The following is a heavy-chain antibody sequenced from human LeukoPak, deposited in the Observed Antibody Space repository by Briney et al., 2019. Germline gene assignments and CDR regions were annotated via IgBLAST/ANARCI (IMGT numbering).Heavy chain of an antibody. Sequence: SETLSLTCVVSGDSISSGGYSWSWIRQTPGKGLEWIAYIHDSGSTYNNPSLKSRLSISIDTSKNQFSLKLNSVSAADTAVYYCARVVAAAGNNWFDPWGQGTLVTVSS. CDR2: IHDSGST. CDR1: GDSISSGGYS. V-gene: IGHV4-30-4*07. J-gene: IGHJ5*02. CDR3: ARVVAAAGNNWFDP. D-gene: IGHD6-13*01.